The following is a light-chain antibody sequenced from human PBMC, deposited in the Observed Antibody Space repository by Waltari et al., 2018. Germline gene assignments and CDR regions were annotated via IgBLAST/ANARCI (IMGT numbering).Light chain of an antibody. Sequence: SYELTQPPSVSVSPGQTANITCSGDKLGDKYASWYQQKPGQSPLLVMYQDAKRPSGIPERFSGSNSGITATLTISGAQAMDEADYSCQAWDSYTVVFGGGTKLTVL. CDR3: QAWDSYTVV. CDR2: QDA. J-gene: IGLJ2*01. V-gene: IGLV3-1*01. CDR1: KLGDKY.